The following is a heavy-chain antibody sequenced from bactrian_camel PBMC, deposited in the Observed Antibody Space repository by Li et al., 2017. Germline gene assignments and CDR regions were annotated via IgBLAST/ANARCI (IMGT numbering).Heavy chain of an antibody. CDR2: TNDAGGIT. CDR3: AEDLHLGGWATF. CDR1: GFAFSVTA. J-gene: IGHJ4*01. Sequence: VQLVESGGGLEQPGGSLRLSCAASGFAFSVTAMSWVCRAPGKGLEWVSPTNDAGGITYYEDSVKGRFTISRDNAKNTLYLQLNSLKTEDTAMYYCAEDLHLGGWATFWGQGTQVTVS. D-gene: IGHD5*01. V-gene: IGHV3S31*01.